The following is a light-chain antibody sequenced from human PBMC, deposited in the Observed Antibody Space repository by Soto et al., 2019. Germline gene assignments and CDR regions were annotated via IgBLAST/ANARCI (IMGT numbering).Light chain of an antibody. V-gene: IGKV4-1*01. CDR1: QSVLYSSNNKNY. J-gene: IGKJ2*01. CDR2: WAS. Sequence: DIVMTQSPDSLAVSLGERATINCKSSQSVLYSSNNKNYLAWYQHKPGQPPKLLIYWASTRESGVPDRFSGSGTETDLTLTISTLQAEDVAVYYRQHYYSTPRTFGQRTKLEIK. CDR3: QHYYSTPRT.